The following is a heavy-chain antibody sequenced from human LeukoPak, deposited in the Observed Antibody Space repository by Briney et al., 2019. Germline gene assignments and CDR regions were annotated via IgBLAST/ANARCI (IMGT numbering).Heavy chain of an antibody. J-gene: IGHJ3*02. Sequence: SETLSLTCTVSGGSISSSSYYWGWIRQPPGKGLEWIGSIYYSGSTYYNPSLKSRVTISVDTSKNQFSLKLSSVTAADTAVYYCARAREIVVVIAEAFDIWGQGTMVTVSS. CDR1: GGSISSSSYY. CDR3: ARAREIVVVIAEAFDI. D-gene: IGHD3-22*01. CDR2: IYYSGST. V-gene: IGHV4-39*07.